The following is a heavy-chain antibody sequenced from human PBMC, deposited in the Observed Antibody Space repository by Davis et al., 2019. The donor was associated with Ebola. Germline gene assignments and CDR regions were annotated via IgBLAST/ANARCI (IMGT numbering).Heavy chain of an antibody. CDR2: ISYDGSNK. Sequence: PGGSLRLSCAASGFTFSSYAMHWVRQAPGKGLEWVAVISYDGSNKYYADSVKGRFTISRDNSKNTLYLQMNSLRAEDTAVYYCAREDYGSGVYGMDVWGQGTTVTVSS. CDR1: GFTFSSYA. V-gene: IGHV3-30*04. D-gene: IGHD3-10*01. CDR3: AREDYGSGVYGMDV. J-gene: IGHJ6*02.